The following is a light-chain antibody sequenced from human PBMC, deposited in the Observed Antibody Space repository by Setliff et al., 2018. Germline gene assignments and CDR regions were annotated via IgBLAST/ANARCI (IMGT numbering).Light chain of an antibody. J-gene: IGLJ1*01. CDR2: DVT. CDR1: RSDVGRYNF. V-gene: IGLV2-14*03. CDR3: SSYISSSTFV. Sequence: QSALTQPASVSGSPGQSITISCTGTRSDVGRYNFVSWYQHLPGEAPKLLIYDVTERPSGVSYRFSGSKSFNTASLTISGLQAEDEADYYCSSYISSSTFVFGTGTKVTVL.